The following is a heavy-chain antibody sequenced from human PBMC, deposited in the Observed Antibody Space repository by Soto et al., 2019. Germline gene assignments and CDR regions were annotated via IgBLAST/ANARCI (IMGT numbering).Heavy chain of an antibody. CDR2: INPSGGTT. J-gene: IGHJ4*02. CDR3: AREGSSPFDY. CDR1: GYTFITYY. Sequence: ASVKVSCTTSGYTFITYYMHWVRQAPGQGLEWMGIINPSGGTTNYAQKFQGRVTITTDESTSTAYMELRSLRSEDTAVYYCAREGSSPFDYWGQGTLVTVSS. D-gene: IGHD6-13*01. V-gene: IGHV1-46*01.